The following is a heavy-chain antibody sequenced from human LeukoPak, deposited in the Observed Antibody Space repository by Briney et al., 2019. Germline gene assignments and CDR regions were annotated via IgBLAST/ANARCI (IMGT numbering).Heavy chain of an antibody. CDR3: ARGGIGWFDP. Sequence: PSETLSLTCAVYGGSFSGYYWSWIRQPPGKGLEWIGEIKHSGSTNYNPSLKSRVTISEDTSKNQFSPKLSSVTAADTAVYYCARGGIGWFDPWGQGTLVTVSS. V-gene: IGHV4-34*01. CDR1: GGSFSGYY. CDR2: IKHSGST. J-gene: IGHJ5*02.